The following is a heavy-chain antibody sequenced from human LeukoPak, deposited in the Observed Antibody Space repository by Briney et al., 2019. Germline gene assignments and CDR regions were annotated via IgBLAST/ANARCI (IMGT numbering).Heavy chain of an antibody. V-gene: IGHV4-59*01. Sequence: SSETLSLTCTVANGSISSFYWTWIRQPPGKGREWIGYIYYTGTTDYNPSLKSRVTISVDTSKNQFSLKLSSVTAADTAVYFCARLSRRYGSGSFDYWGQGSLVTVAS. J-gene: IGHJ4*02. D-gene: IGHD3-10*01. CDR2: IYYTGTT. CDR3: ARLSRRYGSGSFDY. CDR1: NGSISSFY.